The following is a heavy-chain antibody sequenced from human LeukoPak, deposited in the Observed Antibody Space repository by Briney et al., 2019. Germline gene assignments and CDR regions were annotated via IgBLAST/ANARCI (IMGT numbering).Heavy chain of an antibody. V-gene: IGHV3-23*01. Sequence: GXSLRLSCAASGFTFSSYAMSWVRQAPGKGLEWVSAISGSGGSTYYADSVKGRFTISRDNSKNTLYLQMNSLRAEDTAVYYCAKALLENWNYEDYWGQGTLVTVSS. CDR3: AKALLENWNYEDY. CDR2: ISGSGGST. J-gene: IGHJ4*02. CDR1: GFTFSSYA. D-gene: IGHD1-7*01.